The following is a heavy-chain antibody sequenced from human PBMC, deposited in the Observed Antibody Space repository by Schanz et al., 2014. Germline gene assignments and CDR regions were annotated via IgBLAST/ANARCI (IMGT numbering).Heavy chain of an antibody. V-gene: IGHV1-69*09. CDR1: GYTFTSDS. J-gene: IGHJ4*01. CDR2: IIPILGIA. D-gene: IGHD4-17*01. Sequence: QVQLVQSGAEVKKPGASVKVSCKASGYTFTSDSMHWVRQAPGQGLEWMGRIIPILGIANYAQNFQGRVTITADKATSTAYMELTSLRSEDTAVYYCARGYGDSPTDFWGRGTLVTVSS. CDR3: ARGYGDSPTDF.